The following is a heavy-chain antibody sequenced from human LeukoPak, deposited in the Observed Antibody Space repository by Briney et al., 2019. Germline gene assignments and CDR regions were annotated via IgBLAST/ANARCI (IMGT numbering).Heavy chain of an antibody. D-gene: IGHD6-6*01. CDR3: ARDSSPEGLDY. CDR1: GFTFSSYW. CDR2: IKTDGSST. V-gene: IGHV3-74*01. Sequence: SGGSLRLSCAASGFTFSSYWMHWVRQAPGMGLVWVSRIKTDGSSTNYADSVKGRFTIFRDNAKNTLYLQMNSLRAEDTAVYYCARDSSPEGLDYWGQGTLVTVSS. J-gene: IGHJ4*02.